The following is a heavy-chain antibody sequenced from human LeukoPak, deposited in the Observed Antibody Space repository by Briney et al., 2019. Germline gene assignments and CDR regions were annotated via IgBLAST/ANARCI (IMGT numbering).Heavy chain of an antibody. D-gene: IGHD2-15*01. Sequence: GGSLRLSCAASGFTFSSYAMSWVRQAPGKGLEWVAVISYDGSNKYYADSVKGRFTISRDNSKNTLYLQMNSLRAEDTAVYYCARDQVVEYYYYGMDVWGQGTTVTVSS. J-gene: IGHJ6*02. V-gene: IGHV3-30-3*01. CDR1: GFTFSSYA. CDR3: ARDQVVEYYYYGMDV. CDR2: ISYDGSNK.